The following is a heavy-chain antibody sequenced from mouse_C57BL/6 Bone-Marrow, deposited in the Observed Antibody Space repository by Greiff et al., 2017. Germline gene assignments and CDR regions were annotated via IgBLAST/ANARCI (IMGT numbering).Heavy chain of an antibody. CDR3: ARNRDYYGSSYGYFDV. Sequence: EVNVVESGGGLVKPGGSLKLSCAASGFTFSDYGMHWVRQAPEKGLEWVAYISSGSSTIYYADTVKGRFTISRDNAKNTLFLQMTSLRSEDTAMYYCARNRDYYGSSYGYFDVWGTGTTVTDSS. J-gene: IGHJ1*03. V-gene: IGHV5-17*01. D-gene: IGHD1-1*01. CDR1: GFTFSDYG. CDR2: ISSGSSTI.